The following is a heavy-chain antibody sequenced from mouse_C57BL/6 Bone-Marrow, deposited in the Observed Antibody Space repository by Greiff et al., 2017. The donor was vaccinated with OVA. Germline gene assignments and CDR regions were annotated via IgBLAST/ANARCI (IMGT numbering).Heavy chain of an antibody. CDR3: AREHYYGSSYGAWFAY. J-gene: IGHJ3*01. V-gene: IGHV1-81*01. CDR2: IYPRSGNT. Sequence: VQLQESGAELARPGASVKLSCKASGYTFTSYGISWVKQRTGQGLEWIGEIYPRSGNTYYNEKFKGKATLTADKSSSTAYMELRSLTSEDSAVYFCAREHYYGSSYGAWFAYWGQGTLVTVSA. D-gene: IGHD1-1*01. CDR1: GYTFTSYG.